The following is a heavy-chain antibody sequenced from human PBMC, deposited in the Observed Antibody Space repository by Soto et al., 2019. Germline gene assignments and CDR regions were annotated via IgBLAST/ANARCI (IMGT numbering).Heavy chain of an antibody. J-gene: IGHJ4*02. Sequence: PSETLSLTCTVSGGSISSYYWSWIRQPPGKGLEWIGYIYYSGSTNYNPSLKSRVTISVDTSKNQFSLKLSSVTAADTAVYYCARRGEQRVFDYWGQGTLVTVSS. D-gene: IGHD3-10*01. CDR3: ARRGEQRVFDY. CDR1: GGSISSYY. CDR2: IYYSGST. V-gene: IGHV4-59*08.